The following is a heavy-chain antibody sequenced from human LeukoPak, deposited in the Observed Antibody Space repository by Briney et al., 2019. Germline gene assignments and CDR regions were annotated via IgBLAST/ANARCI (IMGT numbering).Heavy chain of an antibody. D-gene: IGHD2-2*02. Sequence: GGSLRLSCAASGFTFSNAWMSWVRQAPGKGLEWVANIKQDGSEKYYVDSVKGRFTISRDNAKNSLYLQTNSLRAEDTAVYYCARMHCSSTSCYTDTFDIWGQGTMVTVSS. CDR3: ARMHCSSTSCYTDTFDI. J-gene: IGHJ3*02. V-gene: IGHV3-7*01. CDR2: IKQDGSEK. CDR1: GFTFSNAW.